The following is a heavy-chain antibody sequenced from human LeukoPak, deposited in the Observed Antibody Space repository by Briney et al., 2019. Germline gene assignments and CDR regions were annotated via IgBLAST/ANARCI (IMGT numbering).Heavy chain of an antibody. Sequence: PSETLSLTCTVSGGSISSYYWSWIRQPPGKGLEWIGNIYYSGSTNYNPSLKSRVTISVDTSKNQFSLKLTSVTAADTAVYYCARSRSRGYSGDFDCWGQGTLVTVSS. CDR3: ARSRSRGYSGDFDC. D-gene: IGHD5-12*01. CDR1: GGSISSYY. V-gene: IGHV4-59*01. J-gene: IGHJ4*02. CDR2: IYYSGST.